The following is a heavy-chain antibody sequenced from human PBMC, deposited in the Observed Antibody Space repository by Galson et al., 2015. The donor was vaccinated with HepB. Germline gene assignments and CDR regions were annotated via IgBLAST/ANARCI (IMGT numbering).Heavy chain of an antibody. CDR2: ISPYNGNM. J-gene: IGHJ4*02. V-gene: IGHV1-18*04. Sequence: SVKVSCKASGYTFTSYYMHWVRQAPGQGLEWMGRISPYNGNMKYAQNLQGRVAMTTDTSTSTAYMELRSLTSDDTAVYYCTRDLGGTPGIFFDYWGQGTLVAVSS. D-gene: IGHD1/OR15-1a*01. CDR1: GYTFTSYY. CDR3: TRDLGGTPGIFFDY.